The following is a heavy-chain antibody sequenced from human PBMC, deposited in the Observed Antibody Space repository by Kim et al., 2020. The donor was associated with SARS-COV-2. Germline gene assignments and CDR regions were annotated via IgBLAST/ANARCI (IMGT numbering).Heavy chain of an antibody. CDR1: GFTFSSYW. Sequence: GGSLRLSCAASGFTFSSYWMSWVRQAPGKGLEWVANIKQDGSEKYYVDSVKGGFTISRDNAKNSLYLQMNSLRAEDADVSYCARVFVTMVRGVIINVAF. CDR2: IKQDGSEK. CDR3: ARVFVTMVRGVIINVAF. D-gene: IGHD3-10*01. V-gene: IGHV3-7*03. J-gene: IGHJ3*01.